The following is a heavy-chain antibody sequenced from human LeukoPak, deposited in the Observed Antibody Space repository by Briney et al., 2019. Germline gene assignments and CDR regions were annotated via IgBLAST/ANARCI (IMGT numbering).Heavy chain of an antibody. J-gene: IGHJ4*02. D-gene: IGHD1-1*01. CDR3: ARMRTGTAGYFDY. CDR2: IYHSGST. Sequence: PSKTLSLTCAVSGGSISSGGYSWSWIRQPPGKGLEWIGYIYHSGSTYYNPSLKSRVTISVDRSKNQFSLKLSSVTAADTAVYYCARMRTGTAGYFDYWGQGTLVTVSS. CDR1: GGSISSGGYS. V-gene: IGHV4-30-2*01.